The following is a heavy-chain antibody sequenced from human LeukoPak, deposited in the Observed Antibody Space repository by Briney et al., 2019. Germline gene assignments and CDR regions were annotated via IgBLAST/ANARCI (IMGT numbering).Heavy chain of an antibody. J-gene: IGHJ4*02. D-gene: IGHD3-10*01. CDR1: GGSFSGYY. Sequence: PSETLSLTCAVYGGSFSGYYWSWIRQPPGKGLEWIGEINHSGSTNYNPSLKSRVTISVDTSKNQFSLKLSSVTAADTAVYYCARGPPFLLLWFGELLPPSEDFDYWGQGTLVTVSS. CDR2: INHSGST. V-gene: IGHV4-34*01. CDR3: ARGPPFLLLWFGELLPPSEDFDY.